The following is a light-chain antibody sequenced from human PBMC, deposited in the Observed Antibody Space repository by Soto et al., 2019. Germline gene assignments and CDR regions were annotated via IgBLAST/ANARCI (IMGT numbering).Light chain of an antibody. V-gene: IGLV1-40*01. CDR1: SSNIGATYD. CDR3: QSYDSSLSGGV. J-gene: IGLJ3*02. Sequence: QSVLTQPPSVSGAPGQRVTISCTGGSSNIGATYDVHWYQHLPGTAPKLLIFGTTNRPSGVPDRFSGSKSGTSASLAITGLQAEDEADYYCQSYDSSLSGGVFGGGTKVTVL. CDR2: GTT.